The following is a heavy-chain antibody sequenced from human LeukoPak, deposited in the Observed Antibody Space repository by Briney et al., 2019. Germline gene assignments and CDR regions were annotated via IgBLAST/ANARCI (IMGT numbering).Heavy chain of an antibody. CDR1: GYTFTSYY. CDR2: INPSGGST. D-gene: IGHD3-9*01. J-gene: IGHJ4*02. Sequence: ASVTVSCKASGYTFTSYYMHWVRQAPGQGLEWMGIINPSGGSTSYAQKFQGRVTMTRDTSTSTVYMELSSLRSEDTAVYYCARTYYDILTGYYTLFDYWGQGTLVTVSS. CDR3: ARTYYDILTGYYTLFDY. V-gene: IGHV1-46*01.